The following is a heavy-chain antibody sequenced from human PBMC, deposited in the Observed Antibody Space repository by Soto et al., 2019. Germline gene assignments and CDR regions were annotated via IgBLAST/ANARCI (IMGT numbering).Heavy chain of an antibody. D-gene: IGHD5-12*01. J-gene: IGHJ4*02. CDR3: VRIRRGDGYTFGY. CDR1: GFSLSNYW. Sequence: EVQLVESGGVSVQPGGSLRLSCAAPGFSLSNYWMHWVLQAPGKGLVWVSRINIDGSTTTYADSVKGRFTISRDNAKNTLYLQMNSLRDEDTAVYYCVRIRRGDGYTFGYWGQGTLVTVSS. V-gene: IGHV3-74*01. CDR2: INIDGSTT.